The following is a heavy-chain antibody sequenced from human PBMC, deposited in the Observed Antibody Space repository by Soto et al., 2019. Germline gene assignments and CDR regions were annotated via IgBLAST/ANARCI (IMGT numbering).Heavy chain of an antibody. J-gene: IGHJ4*02. Sequence: SVKVSCKASGGTFSPYTINWVRQAPGQGLEWMGRIIPFHGVTNYAQKFQARVTITADKSTSTAYMELSGLRFEDTAMYYCTRDWEITVSTWSFGGFWGRGTLVTVS. CDR1: GGTFSPYT. V-gene: IGHV1-69*04. D-gene: IGHD3-10*01. CDR2: IIPFHGVT. CDR3: TRDWEITVSTWSFGGF.